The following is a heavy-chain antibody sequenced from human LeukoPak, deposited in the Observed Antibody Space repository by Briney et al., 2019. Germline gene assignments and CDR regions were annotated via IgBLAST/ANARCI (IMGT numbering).Heavy chain of an antibody. CDR3: AREQSMVVDY. V-gene: IGHV3-53*05. Sequence: GGSLRLSCAASGFTVSNYYMSWVRQAPGKGLEWVSVIHSGGTTNYADSVKGRFTISRDSSKNTLYLQMNSLRAEDTAVYYCAREQSMVVDYWGQGTLVTVSS. J-gene: IGHJ4*02. CDR2: IHSGGTT. D-gene: IGHD3-10*01. CDR1: GFTVSNYY.